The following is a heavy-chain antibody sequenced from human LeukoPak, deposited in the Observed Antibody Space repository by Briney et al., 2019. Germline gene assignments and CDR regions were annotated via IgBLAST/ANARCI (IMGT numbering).Heavy chain of an antibody. CDR3: ARGGDFWSGFSNWFDP. CDR1: GYSFTSYW. V-gene: IGHV5-51*01. J-gene: IGHJ5*02. Sequence: GESLKISCKGSGYSFTSYWIGWVRQMRGKGLEWMGIIYPGDSDTRYSPSFQGQVTISADKSISTAYLQWSSLKASDTAMYYCARGGDFWSGFSNWFDPWGQGTLVTVSS. D-gene: IGHD3-3*01. CDR2: IYPGDSDT.